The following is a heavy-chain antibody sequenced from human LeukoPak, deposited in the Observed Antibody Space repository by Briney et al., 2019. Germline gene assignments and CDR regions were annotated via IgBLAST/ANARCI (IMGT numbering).Heavy chain of an antibody. CDR1: GGSFSGYY. CDR3: ARAGSGWPWGVLIDFDY. J-gene: IGHJ4*02. Sequence: SETLSLTCAVYGGSFSGYYWSWIRQPPGKGLEWIGEINHSGSTNYNPSLKSRVTISVDTSKNQFSLKLSSVTAADTAVYYCARAGSGWPWGVLIDFDYWGQGTLVTVSS. V-gene: IGHV4-34*01. CDR2: INHSGST. D-gene: IGHD6-19*01.